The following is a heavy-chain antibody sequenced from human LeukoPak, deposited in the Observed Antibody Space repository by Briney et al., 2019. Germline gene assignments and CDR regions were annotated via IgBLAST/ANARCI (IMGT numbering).Heavy chain of an antibody. J-gene: IGHJ4*02. CDR1: GFPFSTYA. Sequence: GGSLRLSCVASGFPFSTYAMHWVRQAPGKGLEYVSGISSNGSNTNYADSVEGRFTISRDNSKNTLYLRMGSLRPEDMAVYYCARVSGYSYGQRGQGTLVTVSS. CDR3: ARVSGYSYGQ. D-gene: IGHD5-18*01. V-gene: IGHV3-64*02. CDR2: ISSNGSNT.